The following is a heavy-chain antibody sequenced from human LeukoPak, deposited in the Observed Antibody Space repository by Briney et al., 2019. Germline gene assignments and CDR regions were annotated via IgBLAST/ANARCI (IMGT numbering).Heavy chain of an antibody. CDR1: GFTFSSYW. J-gene: IGHJ4*02. Sequence: GGSLRLSCAASGFTFSSYWMGWVRQAPGKGLEWVANIKQDGSEKYYVDSVKGRFTISRDNAKNSLYLQMNSLRAEDTAVYYCAKPQGYSGYDWVYWGQGTLVTVSS. CDR2: IKQDGSEK. V-gene: IGHV3-7*01. D-gene: IGHD5-12*01. CDR3: AKPQGYSGYDWVY.